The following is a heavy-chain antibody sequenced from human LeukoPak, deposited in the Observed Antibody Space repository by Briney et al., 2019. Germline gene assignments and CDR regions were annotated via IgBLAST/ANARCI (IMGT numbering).Heavy chain of an antibody. CDR3: ARGNYDFWRFVNWFDP. Sequence: ASVKVSCKASGYTFTSYGISWVRQAPGQGLEWMGWISAYNGNTNYAQKLQGRVTMTTDTSTSTAYVELRSLRSDDTAVYYCARGNYDFWRFVNWFDPWGQGTLVTVSS. J-gene: IGHJ5*02. D-gene: IGHD3-3*01. CDR1: GYTFTSYG. V-gene: IGHV1-18*01. CDR2: ISAYNGNT.